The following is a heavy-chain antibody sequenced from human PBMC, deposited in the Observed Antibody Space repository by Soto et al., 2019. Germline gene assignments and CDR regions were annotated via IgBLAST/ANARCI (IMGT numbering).Heavy chain of an antibody. D-gene: IGHD3-10*01. CDR1: GYIFTSYG. J-gene: IGHJ6*03. CDR3: ARFNGSGTNYYMDG. Sequence: QVQLVQSGAELKKPGASAKVSCKASGYIFTSYGISWVRQAPGQGLEWMAWISVDSGNTNYAQNFQGRVTMTTDTSGGKGHMELGSLRSYDTAVYYCARFNGSGTNYYMDGLGQGDHGHRLL. CDR2: ISVDSGNT. V-gene: IGHV1-18*01.